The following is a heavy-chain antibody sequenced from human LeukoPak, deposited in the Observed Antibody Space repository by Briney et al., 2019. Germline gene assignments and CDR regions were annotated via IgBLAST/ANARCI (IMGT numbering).Heavy chain of an antibody. J-gene: IGHJ3*02. Sequence: ASVKVSCKASGYTFTNYTLNWVRQAPGQGLEWMGWIDTNTGNPTYAQGFIGRFVFSLDTSVTTAYLQISSLKAEDTAVYYCARAERVNSFGSDAFDMWGQGTMVTVSA. D-gene: IGHD5-18*01. CDR1: GYTFTNYT. CDR2: IDTNTGNP. CDR3: ARAERVNSFGSDAFDM. V-gene: IGHV7-4-1*02.